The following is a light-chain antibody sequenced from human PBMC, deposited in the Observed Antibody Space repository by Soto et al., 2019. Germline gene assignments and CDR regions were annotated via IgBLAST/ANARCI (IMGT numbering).Light chain of an antibody. Sequence: DIQMTQSPSTLSASIGDRVTITCRASQSIDSWLSWYQQKPGKAPKLLIYKASSVQTGVPSRFSGSGSGTEFTLTISSLQPDDFATYYCQHYKYYSRTFGQGTKVEVK. CDR1: QSIDSW. CDR3: QHYKYYSRT. CDR2: KAS. J-gene: IGKJ1*01. V-gene: IGKV1-5*03.